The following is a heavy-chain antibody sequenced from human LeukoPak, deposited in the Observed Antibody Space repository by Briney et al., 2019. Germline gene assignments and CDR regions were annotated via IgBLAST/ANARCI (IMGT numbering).Heavy chain of an antibody. V-gene: IGHV4-39*01. D-gene: IGHD6-19*01. CDR1: GGSISSSSYY. Sequence: SETLSLTCTVSGGSISSSSYYWGWIRQPPGKGLEWIGSIYYSGSTYYNPSLKSRVTISVDTSKNQFSLKLSSVTAADTAVYYCARKGYSSGWYGQGDFDYWGQGTLVTVSS. CDR2: IYYSGST. CDR3: ARKGYSSGWYGQGDFDY. J-gene: IGHJ4*02.